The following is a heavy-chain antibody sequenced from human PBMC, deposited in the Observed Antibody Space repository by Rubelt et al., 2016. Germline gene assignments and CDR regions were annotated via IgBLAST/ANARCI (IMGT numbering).Heavy chain of an antibody. V-gene: IGHV4-59*08. J-gene: IGHJ4*02. CDR2: IYYSGST. CDR1: GGSISSYY. D-gene: IGHD3-10*01. CDR3: ARHPRSGSLGY. Sequence: QVQLQESGPGLVKPSETLSLTCTVSGGSISSYYWSWIRQPPGKGLEWIGYIYYSGSTNYNPSLKSRVTISVDTSKNQFSLKLSSVTAADTAVYYCARHPRSGSLGYWGQGTLVTVSS.